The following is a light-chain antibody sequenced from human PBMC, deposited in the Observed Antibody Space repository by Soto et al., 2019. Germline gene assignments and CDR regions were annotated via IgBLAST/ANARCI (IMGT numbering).Light chain of an antibody. CDR1: HNDIGTYDY. Sequence: QSALTQPTSVSGSPGQSITISCTGNHNDIGTYDYVSWYQQHPGRAPRLLIYGVTTRPSGISDRFSASKSGLTASLTISGLQPEDEADYYCSSFTSNRIYVFGPGTRSPS. V-gene: IGLV2-14*03. J-gene: IGLJ1*01. CDR2: GVT. CDR3: SSFTSNRIYV.